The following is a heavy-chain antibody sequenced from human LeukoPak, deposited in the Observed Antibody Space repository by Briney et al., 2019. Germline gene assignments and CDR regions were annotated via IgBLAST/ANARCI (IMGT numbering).Heavy chain of an antibody. Sequence: SETLSLTCTVSGGSISSSSYYWGWIRQPPGKGLEWIGNVYYSGSTYYNPSLKSRVTISVDTSKNQFSLKLSSVTAADTAVYYCARMAAATLQGSWFDPWGQGTLVTVSS. D-gene: IGHD2-15*01. CDR1: GGSISSSSYY. J-gene: IGHJ5*02. CDR2: VYYSGST. CDR3: ARMAAATLQGSWFDP. V-gene: IGHV4-39*07.